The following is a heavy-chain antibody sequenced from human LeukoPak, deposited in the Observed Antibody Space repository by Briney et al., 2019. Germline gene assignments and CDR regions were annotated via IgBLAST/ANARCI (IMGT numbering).Heavy chain of an antibody. V-gene: IGHV1-2*02. J-gene: IGHJ4*02. CDR1: GYTFTGYY. D-gene: IGHD5-18*01. CDR2: INPNSGNT. CDR3: AATISGTAMVTSPIFDY. Sequence: GASVKVSCKASGYTFTGYYMHWVRQAPGQGLEWMGWINPNSGNTNYAQKFQERVTITRDMSTSTAYMELSSLRSEDTAVYYCAATISGTAMVTSPIFDYWGQGTLVTVSS.